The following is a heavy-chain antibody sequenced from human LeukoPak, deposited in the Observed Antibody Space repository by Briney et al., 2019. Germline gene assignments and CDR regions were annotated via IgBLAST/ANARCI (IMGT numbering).Heavy chain of an antibody. V-gene: IGHV3-7*01. CDR3: AQASGSYSFSFDY. CDR2: IKQDGSEK. J-gene: IGHJ4*02. CDR1: GFTFSSYW. Sequence: GGSLRLSCAASGFTFSSYWMSWIRQAPGKGLEWVANIKQDGSEKYYVDSVKGRFTISRDNAKNSLYLQMNSLRAEDTAVYYRAQASGSYSFSFDYWGQGTLVTVSS. D-gene: IGHD1-26*01.